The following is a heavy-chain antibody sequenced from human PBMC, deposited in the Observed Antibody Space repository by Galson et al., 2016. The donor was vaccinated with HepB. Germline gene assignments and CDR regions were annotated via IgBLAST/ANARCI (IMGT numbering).Heavy chain of an antibody. CDR3: SRSIRFLEWLSTDVFDI. D-gene: IGHD3-3*01. Sequence: CAISGDSVSSNIAAWNWIRQSPSRGLEWLGRTYYRSKWLNDYAVALKSRIIIKPDTSRNQFSLHLNSVTPEDTAIYYCSRSIRFLEWLSTDVFDIWGQGTLVTVSS. CDR1: GDSVSSNIAA. V-gene: IGHV6-1*01. J-gene: IGHJ4*02. CDR2: TYYRSKWLN.